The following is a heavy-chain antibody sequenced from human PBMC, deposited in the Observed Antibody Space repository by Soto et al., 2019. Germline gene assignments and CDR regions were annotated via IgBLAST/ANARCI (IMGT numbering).Heavy chain of an antibody. D-gene: IGHD1-26*01. CDR2: MNPNSGTT. CDR1: GYTFTSYD. Sequence: QVQLVQSGAEVKKPGASVKVSCKASGYTFTSYDINWVRQATGQGLEWMGWMNPNSGTTGYAQKFQGRVTMTRNPSITTAYMELSSLRSEDPAVYCAREISGSYRFDYWGQGTLVTVSS. V-gene: IGHV1-8*01. J-gene: IGHJ4*02. CDR3: AREISGSYRFDY.